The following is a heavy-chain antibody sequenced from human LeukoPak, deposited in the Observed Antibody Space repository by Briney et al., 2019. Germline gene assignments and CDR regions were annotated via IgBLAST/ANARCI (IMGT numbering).Heavy chain of an antibody. J-gene: IGHJ4*02. CDR1: GYSFTSYW. CDR3: ARPRGGRLSVAYYFDY. CDR2: IYPGDSDT. D-gene: IGHD6-19*01. Sequence: GESLKISCKGSGYSFTSYWIGWVLQMPGKGLEWMVIIYPGDSDTRYSPSFQGQVTISADKSISTAYLQWSSLKASDTAMYYCARPRGGRLSVAYYFDYWGQGTLVTVSS. V-gene: IGHV5-51*01.